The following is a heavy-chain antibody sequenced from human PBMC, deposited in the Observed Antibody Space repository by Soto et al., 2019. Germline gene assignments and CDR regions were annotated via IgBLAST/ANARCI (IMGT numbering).Heavy chain of an antibody. J-gene: IGHJ4*02. D-gene: IGHD6-13*01. CDR2: ISYDGSNK. Sequence: PGGSLRLSCAASGFTFSSYGMHWVRQAPGKGLEWVAVISYDGSNKYFADSVKGRFTISRDNSKNTLYLQMSSLRAEDTGVYYCAKDHAGYSSSWPAYWGQGTLVTVSS. CDR1: GFTFSSYG. V-gene: IGHV3-30*18. CDR3: AKDHAGYSSSWPAY.